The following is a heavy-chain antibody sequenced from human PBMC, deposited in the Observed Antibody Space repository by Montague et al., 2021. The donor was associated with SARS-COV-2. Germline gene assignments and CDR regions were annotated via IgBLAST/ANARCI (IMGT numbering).Heavy chain of an antibody. CDR3: ARHYDHSSRVDS. V-gene: IGHV4-59*08. CDR2: VYYRGNT. CDR1: GGSISSDY. J-gene: IGHJ4*02. D-gene: IGHD3-16*01. Sequence: SETLSLTCTVSGGSISSDYWTWIRQPPGKGLEWIGFVYYRGNTXXXPSXXGRVTISVDTSSNHFSLTLSSVTAADTAIYYCARHYDHSSRVDSWGQGTLVTVSS.